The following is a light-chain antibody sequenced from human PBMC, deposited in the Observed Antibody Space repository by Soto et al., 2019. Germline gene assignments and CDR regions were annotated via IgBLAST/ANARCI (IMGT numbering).Light chain of an antibody. Sequence: ETVLTQSPATLSLSPGQRATFSCRASQSVGSYLAWYQQKPGQAPRLLIYDASNRATGIPAGFSDSGSGTDFTLTITSLEPEDFAVYFCQQRTDWPLTFGGGTKVDIK. CDR2: DAS. CDR1: QSVGSY. V-gene: IGKV3-11*01. J-gene: IGKJ4*01. CDR3: QQRTDWPLT.